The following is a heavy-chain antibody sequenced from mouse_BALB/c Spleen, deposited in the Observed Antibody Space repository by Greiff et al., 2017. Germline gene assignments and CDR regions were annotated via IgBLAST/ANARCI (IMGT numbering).Heavy chain of an antibody. J-gene: IGHJ3*01. CDR1: GFNIKDTY. CDR2: IDPANGNT. D-gene: IGHD1-1*01. Sequence: EVKLQESGAELVKPGASVKLSCTASGFNIKDTYMHWVKQRPEQGLEWIGRIDPANGNTKYDPKFQGKATITADTSSNTAYLQLSSLTSEDTAVYYCARDYYGSSYFAYWGQGTLVTVSA. V-gene: IGHV14-3*02. CDR3: ARDYYGSSYFAY.